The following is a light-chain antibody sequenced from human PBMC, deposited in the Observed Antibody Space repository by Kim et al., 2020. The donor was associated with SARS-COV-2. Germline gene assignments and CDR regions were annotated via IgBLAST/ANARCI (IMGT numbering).Light chain of an antibody. Sequence: EIVMTQSPATLSVSPGERTTLSCRASQSVSSSLAWYQQKPGQAPRLLIYGASIRATGVPARFSGSGSGTEFTLTISSLQSEDFAVYYCHKYTNLWTFGQGTKVDIK. V-gene: IGKV3-15*01. CDR3: HKYTNLWT. CDR2: GAS. J-gene: IGKJ1*01. CDR1: QSVSSS.